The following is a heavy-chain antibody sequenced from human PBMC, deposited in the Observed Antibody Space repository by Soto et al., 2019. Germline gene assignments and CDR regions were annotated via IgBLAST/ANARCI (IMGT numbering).Heavy chain of an antibody. Sequence: PGGSLRLSCAASGFTFSTYALSWVRQAPGKGLEWVSAISANGQGIYYADSVRGRFTISRDNSKNTIFLHMDGLRAEDTAVYYCAKDRNYPRDQFHYWGQGTLVTV. CDR3: AKDRNYPRDQFHY. CDR2: ISANGQGI. V-gene: IGHV3-23*01. J-gene: IGHJ4*02. D-gene: IGHD1-7*01. CDR1: GFTFSTYA.